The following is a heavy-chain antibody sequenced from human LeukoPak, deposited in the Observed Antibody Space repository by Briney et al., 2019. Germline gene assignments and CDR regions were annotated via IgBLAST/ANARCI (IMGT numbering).Heavy chain of an antibody. J-gene: IGHJ4*02. D-gene: IGHD1-14*01. CDR1: GYTFTSYG. CDR2: ISAYNGNT. CDR3: ARLGKTKGVGYYFDY. V-gene: IGHV1-18*01. Sequence: ASVKVSCKASGYTFTSYGISWVRQAPGQGLEWMGWISAYNGNTNYAQKLQGRVTMTTDTSTSTAYMELRSLRSDDTAVYYCARLGKTKGVGYYFDYWGQGTLVTVSS.